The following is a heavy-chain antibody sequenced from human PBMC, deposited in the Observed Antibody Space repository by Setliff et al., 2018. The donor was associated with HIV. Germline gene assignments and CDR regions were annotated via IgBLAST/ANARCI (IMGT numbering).Heavy chain of an antibody. CDR3: ARPRVGDDAFNI. V-gene: IGHV4-39*01. CDR2: IFHTGST. J-gene: IGHJ3*02. CDR1: GGSISSDDYF. Sequence: SETLSLTCTVSGGSISSDDYFWGWVRQPPGKGLEWIGNIFHTGSTYYNPSLKSRLSISLDTSKNQFSLSLTSVTAADTAAYFCARPRVGDDAFNIWSQGTLVTVSS.